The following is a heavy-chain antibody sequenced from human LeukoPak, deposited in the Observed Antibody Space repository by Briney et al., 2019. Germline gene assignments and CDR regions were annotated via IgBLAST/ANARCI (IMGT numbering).Heavy chain of an antibody. CDR3: ARDLRYSSGWSASGMDV. CDR1: GGTFSSYA. V-gene: IGHV1-69*13. J-gene: IGHJ6*03. Sequence: SVKVSCKASGGTFSSYATSWVRQAPGQGLEWMGGIIPIFGTANYAQKFQGRVTITADESTSTAYMDLRSLRSDDTAVYYCARDLRYSSGWSASGMDVWGKGTTVTISS. CDR2: IIPIFGTA. D-gene: IGHD6-19*01.